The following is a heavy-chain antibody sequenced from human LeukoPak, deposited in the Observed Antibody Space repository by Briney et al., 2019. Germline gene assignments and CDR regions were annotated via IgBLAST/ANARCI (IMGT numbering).Heavy chain of an antibody. CDR2: IYYSGST. J-gene: IGHJ4*02. CDR3: TRDRSRAEDD. Sequence: TSETLSLTCTVSGGSISSSSYYWGWIRQPPGKGLEWIGSIYYSGSTYYNPSLKSRVTISVDTSKNQFSLKLSSVTAADTAVYYCTRDRSRAEDDWGQGTLVTVSS. D-gene: IGHD1-14*01. V-gene: IGHV4-39*02. CDR1: GGSISSSSYY.